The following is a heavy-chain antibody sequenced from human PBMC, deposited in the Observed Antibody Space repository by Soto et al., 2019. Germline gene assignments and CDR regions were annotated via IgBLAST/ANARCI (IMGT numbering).Heavy chain of an antibody. D-gene: IGHD2-2*01. CDR3: TRHTYTSRYSYFGMDV. CDR2: IRSKAYGETT. Sequence: LRLSCTCSGFTFGDYAISWSRQSPGKGLERVGVIRSKAYGETTDYAASVKGRFTILRDDSKSIAYLELSSLQSQDTGVYYCTRHTYTSRYSYFGMDVWRHGTTVAVAS. CDR1: GFTFGDYA. J-gene: IGHJ6*01. V-gene: IGHV3-49*03.